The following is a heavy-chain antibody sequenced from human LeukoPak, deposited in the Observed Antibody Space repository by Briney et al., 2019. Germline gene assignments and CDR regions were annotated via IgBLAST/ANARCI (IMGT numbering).Heavy chain of an antibody. Sequence: ASVKVTCKVSGYTLTGISLNWVRHPLGKRVEWMGGFDPEEDETIYAQKFQGRVTMTEDTSTDTAYMELSSLRSEDTAVYYCATGSSGLPGYWGQGTLVTVSS. CDR3: ATGSSGLPGY. V-gene: IGHV1-24*01. CDR2: FDPEEDET. J-gene: IGHJ4*02. D-gene: IGHD6-19*01. CDR1: GYTLTGIS.